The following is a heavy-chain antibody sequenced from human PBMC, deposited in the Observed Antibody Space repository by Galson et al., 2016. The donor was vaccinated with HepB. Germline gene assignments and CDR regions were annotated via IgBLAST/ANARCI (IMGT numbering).Heavy chain of an antibody. V-gene: IGHV3-53*01. CDR1: GFTVSNNY. CDR3: VREEGGDFYFDP. CDR2: IYRGGDP. D-gene: IGHD4-17*01. J-gene: IGHJ4*02. Sequence: SLRLSCAASGFTVSNNYMNWVRQAPGKGLEWVSVIYRGGDPYYADSVKGRFTLSRDNSKNTLYLQMNSLRAEDTAVYYCVREEGGDFYFDPWGQGTLVTVSS.